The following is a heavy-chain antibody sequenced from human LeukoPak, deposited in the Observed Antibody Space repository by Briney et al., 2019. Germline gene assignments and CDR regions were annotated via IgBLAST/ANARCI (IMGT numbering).Heavy chain of an antibody. CDR1: GYSISRDYY. CDR2: IYHSGSS. J-gene: IGHJ4*02. CDR3: ARPGYCSSTSCLPYDFDY. V-gene: IGHV4-38-2*01. D-gene: IGHD2-2*01. Sequence: SSETLSLTCAVSGYSISRDYYWGWIRQPPGKGLEWIGNIYHSGSSYYNPSLKSRVTISVDTSKNQFSLKLTSVTAADTAVYYCARPGYCSSTSCLPYDFDYWGQGTLVTVSS.